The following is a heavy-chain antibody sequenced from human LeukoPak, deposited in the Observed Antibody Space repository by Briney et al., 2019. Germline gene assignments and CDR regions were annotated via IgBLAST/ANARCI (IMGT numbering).Heavy chain of an antibody. CDR1: GFTVSSNY. J-gene: IGHJ4*02. Sequence: GGSLRLSCAASGFTVSSNYMSWVRQAPGKGLEWGSVIYSGGSTYYADSVKGRFTISRDNSKNTLYLQMNSLRAEDTAVYYCARVPTSSGWYAEFDYWGQGTLVTVSS. D-gene: IGHD6-19*01. CDR3: ARVPTSSGWYAEFDY. V-gene: IGHV3-53*01. CDR2: IYSGGST.